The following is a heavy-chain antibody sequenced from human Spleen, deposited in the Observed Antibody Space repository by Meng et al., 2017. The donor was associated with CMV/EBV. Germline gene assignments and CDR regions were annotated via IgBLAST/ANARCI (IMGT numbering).Heavy chain of an antibody. CDR1: GYTFTGYY. D-gene: IGHD2-2*01. CDR2: INPDSGGT. V-gene: IGHV1-2*02. J-gene: IGHJ4*02. CDR3: ARDITRYCSSTSCSDY. Sequence: ASVKVSCKASGYTFTGYYMHWVRQAPGQGLEWMGWINPDSGGTNYAQNFQGRVTMTRDTSISTAYMELSRLTSDDTAVYYCARDITRYCSSTSCSDYWGQGTLVTVSS.